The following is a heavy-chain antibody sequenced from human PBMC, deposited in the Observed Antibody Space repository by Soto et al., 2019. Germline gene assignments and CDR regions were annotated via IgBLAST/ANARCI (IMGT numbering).Heavy chain of an antibody. CDR2: INPNSGGT. Sequence: ASVKVSCKASGYTFTGYYMHWVRQAPGQGLEWMGWINPNSGGTNYAQKFQGWVTMTRDASISTAYMELSRLRSDDTAVYYCARARFRIAAAGHYYYYGMDVWGQGTTVTVSS. CDR3: ARARFRIAAAGHYYYYGMDV. J-gene: IGHJ6*02. V-gene: IGHV1-2*04. D-gene: IGHD6-13*01. CDR1: GYTFTGYY.